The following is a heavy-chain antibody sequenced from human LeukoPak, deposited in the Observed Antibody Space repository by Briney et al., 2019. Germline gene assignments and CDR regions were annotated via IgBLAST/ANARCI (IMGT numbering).Heavy chain of an antibody. CDR1: GFTFSSYW. CDR2: INSDGSST. D-gene: IGHD5-18*01. J-gene: IGHJ4*02. Sequence: GGSLRLSCAASGFTFSSYWMHWVRQAPGKGLVWVSRINSDGSSTSYADSVKGRFTISRDNAKNTLYLQMNSLRAEDTAVYYCVREARGYHDTYFDYWGQGTLVTVSS. CDR3: VREARGYHDTYFDY. V-gene: IGHV3-74*01.